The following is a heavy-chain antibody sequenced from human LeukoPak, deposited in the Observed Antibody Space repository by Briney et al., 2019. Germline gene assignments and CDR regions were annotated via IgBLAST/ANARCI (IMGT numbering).Heavy chain of an antibody. V-gene: IGHV3-11*04. CDR1: GFTFSDYY. CDR3: ARYSPSTHAFDY. J-gene: IGHJ4*02. Sequence: PGGSLRLSCAASGFTFSDYYMSWIRQAPGKGLGWVSYISSSGSTIYYADSVKGRFTISRDNAKNSLYLQMNSLRAEDTAVYYCARYSPSTHAFDYWGQGTLVTVSS. D-gene: IGHD2-15*01. CDR2: ISSSGSTI.